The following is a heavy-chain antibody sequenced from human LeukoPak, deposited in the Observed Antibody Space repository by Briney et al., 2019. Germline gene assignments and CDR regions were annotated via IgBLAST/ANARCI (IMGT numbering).Heavy chain of an antibody. D-gene: IGHD5-24*01. Sequence: SETLSLTCTVSGGSISSYYWSWARQLPGKGLEWIGHVFYNGNTNYNPSLKSRLTISVDTSKNQFSLRLSSVTAADTAVYYCARQDGYNRGLWAFDFWGQGTMVTVSS. CDR1: GGSISSYY. CDR2: VFYNGNT. CDR3: ARQDGYNRGLWAFDF. J-gene: IGHJ3*01. V-gene: IGHV4-59*08.